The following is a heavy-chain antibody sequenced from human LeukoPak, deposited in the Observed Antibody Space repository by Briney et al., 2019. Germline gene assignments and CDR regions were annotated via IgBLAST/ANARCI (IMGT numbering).Heavy chain of an antibody. J-gene: IGHJ6*03. D-gene: IGHD3-3*01. Sequence: GGSLRLSCAASGFTFSSYGMHWVRQAPGKGLEGVAFIRYVGSNKYYADSVKGRFTISRDNSKNTLYLQMNSLRAEDTAVYYCARITTIFGVLKYYYYMDVWGKGTTVTVSS. CDR1: GFTFSSYG. V-gene: IGHV3-30*02. CDR2: IRYVGSNK. CDR3: ARITTIFGVLKYYYYMDV.